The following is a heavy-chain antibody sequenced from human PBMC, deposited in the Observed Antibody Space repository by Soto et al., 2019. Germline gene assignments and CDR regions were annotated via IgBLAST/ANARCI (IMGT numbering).Heavy chain of an antibody. CDR3: AKSLSAIPGDS. V-gene: IGHV3-7*05. Sequence: GGSLRLSCAASGFTFSSYWMSWVRQGPGKGPEWVANIKQDGSEIYYVDSVKGRFTISRDDAKSSLYLQMTSLRAEDTAVYHCAKSLSAIPGDSWGQGTLVTVSS. D-gene: IGHD2-2*01. J-gene: IGHJ4*02. CDR2: IKQDGSEI. CDR1: GFTFSSYW.